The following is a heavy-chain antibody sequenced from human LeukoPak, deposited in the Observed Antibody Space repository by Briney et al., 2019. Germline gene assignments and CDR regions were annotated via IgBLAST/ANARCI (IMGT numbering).Heavy chain of an antibody. Sequence: NPSETLSLTCAVYGGSFGGYYWSWIRQPPGKGLEWIGEINHSGSTNYNPSLKSRVTISVDTSKNQFSLKLSSVTAADTAVYYCARMAVAGSYWGQGTLVTVSS. D-gene: IGHD6-19*01. V-gene: IGHV4-34*01. CDR2: INHSGST. J-gene: IGHJ4*02. CDR3: ARMAVAGSY. CDR1: GGSFGGYY.